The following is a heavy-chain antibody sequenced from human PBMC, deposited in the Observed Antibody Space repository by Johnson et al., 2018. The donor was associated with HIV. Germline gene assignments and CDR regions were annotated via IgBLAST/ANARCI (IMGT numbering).Heavy chain of an antibody. D-gene: IGHD6-6*01. CDR2: IRYDGTNK. J-gene: IGHJ3*02. Sequence: QMQLVESGGGVVQPGGSLRLSCAASGFTFSNYDIHWVRQAPDKWLEWVAFIRYDGTNKHYADSVRGRFTISRDNSKNTLYLQMKSLSPEDTAVYFCAVTSIAGRPKWQDVFDIWGKGTMVTVSS. CDR1: GFTFSNYD. V-gene: IGHV3-30*02. CDR3: AVTSIAGRPKWQDVFDI.